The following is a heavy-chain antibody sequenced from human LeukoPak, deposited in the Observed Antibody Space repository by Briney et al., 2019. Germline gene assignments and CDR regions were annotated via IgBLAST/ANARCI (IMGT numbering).Heavy chain of an antibody. Sequence: ASVKVSCKASGYTFTGYYMHWVRQAPGQGLEWMGWINPNSGGTNYAQKFQGRVTMTRDTSISTAYMELSRLRSDDTAVYYCARRYCSSTSCADHYYYYYYMDVWGKGTTVTVSS. D-gene: IGHD2-2*01. CDR2: INPNSGGT. CDR1: GYTFTGYY. CDR3: ARRYCSSTSCADHYYYYYYMDV. J-gene: IGHJ6*03. V-gene: IGHV1-2*02.